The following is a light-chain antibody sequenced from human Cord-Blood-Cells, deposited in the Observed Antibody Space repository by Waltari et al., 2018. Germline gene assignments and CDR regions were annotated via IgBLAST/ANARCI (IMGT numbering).Light chain of an antibody. CDR3: CSYAGSYTWV. J-gene: IGLJ3*02. CDR2: DVS. Sequence: QSALTQPRSVSGSPGQSVTISCTGTSSDVGGYNYVSWYQQHPGKAPKLMIYDVSKRPSGVPLRFSGSKSGNTASLTISGLQAEDEADYYCCSYAGSYTWVFGGGTKLTVL. CDR1: SSDVGGYNY. V-gene: IGLV2-11*01.